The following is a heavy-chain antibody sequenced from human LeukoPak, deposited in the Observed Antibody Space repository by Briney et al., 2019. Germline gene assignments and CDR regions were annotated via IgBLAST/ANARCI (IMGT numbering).Heavy chain of an antibody. D-gene: IGHD3-22*01. CDR1: GYIFTSND. J-gene: IGHJ4*02. V-gene: IGHV1-8*01. Sequence: ASVNVSCKASGYIFTSNDINWVRQTAGQGLEGMGWMNPNSGNTGYAQKFQGRVTMTKDTSTNTVYMHLSSLSSDDTAVYYCARAYYESSAYRHAVYFDYWGQGTLVTVSS. CDR3: ARAYYESSAYRHAVYFDY. CDR2: MNPNSGNT.